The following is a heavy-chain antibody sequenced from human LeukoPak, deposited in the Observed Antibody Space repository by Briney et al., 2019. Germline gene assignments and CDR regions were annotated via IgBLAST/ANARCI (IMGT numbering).Heavy chain of an antibody. CDR2: IIPILGIA. D-gene: IGHD1-26*01. CDR3: ARDSGSYIKYYFDY. CDR1: GGAFSSYT. V-gene: IGHV1-69*04. Sequence: SVKVSCKASGGAFSSYTISWVRQAPGQGLEWMGRIIPILGIANYAQKFQGRVTITADKSTSTAYMELSSLRSEDTAVYYCARDSGSYIKYYFDYWGQGTLVTVSS. J-gene: IGHJ4*02.